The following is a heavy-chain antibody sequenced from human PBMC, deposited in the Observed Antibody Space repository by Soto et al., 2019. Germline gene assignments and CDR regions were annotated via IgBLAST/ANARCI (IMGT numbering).Heavy chain of an antibody. Sequence: PSETLSLTWAVSGGAISRGGYSWSWIRQPPGKGLEWIGYIYHSGSTYYNPSLKSRVTISVDRSKNQFSLKLSSVTAADTAVYYCARVPSPWGQGTPVTVS. CDR3: ARVPSP. CDR2: IYHSGST. V-gene: IGHV4-30-2*01. J-gene: IGHJ5*02. CDR1: GGAISRGGYS.